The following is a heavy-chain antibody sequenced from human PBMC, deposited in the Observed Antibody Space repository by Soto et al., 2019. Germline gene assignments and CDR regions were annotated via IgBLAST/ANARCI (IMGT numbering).Heavy chain of an antibody. CDR2: IFSNDEK. D-gene: IGHD5-12*01. CDR3: ARIPSVGWVGEVYDYYYYY. V-gene: IGHV2-26*01. J-gene: IGHJ4*02. CDR1: GFSLSNARMG. Sequence: QGTLKESGPVLVTPTETLTLTCTVSGFSLSNARMGVRWIRPPTGKALEWLAHIFSNDEKSYRPSLKSRLTISKDTSRSRLVLTMTKMAAVDTATSDCARIPSVGWVGEVYDYYYYYWGQGTLVTFSS.